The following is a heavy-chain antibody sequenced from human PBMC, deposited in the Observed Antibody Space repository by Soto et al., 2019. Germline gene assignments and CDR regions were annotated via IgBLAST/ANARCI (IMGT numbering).Heavy chain of an antibody. CDR1: GGSFSGYY. CDR2: INHSGST. CDR3: ARAGPLRLGELSFPRY. V-gene: IGHV4-34*01. J-gene: IGHJ4*02. D-gene: IGHD3-16*02. Sequence: QVQLQQWGAGLLKPSETLSLTCAVYGGSFSGYYWSWIRQPPGKGLEWIGEINHSGSTNYNPSLSSRVTISVDTSKNQFSLRLSSVTAADTAVYYCARAGPLRLGELSFPRYWGQGTLVTVSS.